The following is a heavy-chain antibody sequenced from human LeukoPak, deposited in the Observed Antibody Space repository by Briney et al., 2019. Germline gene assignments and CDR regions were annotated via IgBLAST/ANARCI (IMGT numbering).Heavy chain of an antibody. Sequence: PVGSLRLSCMASGFTFTSYGMNWVRQAPGKGLEWVSSISSSSNHIYYADFVRGRFTISRDNAKNSLYLQMNTPRAEDTAVYYCVRAYCSSTRCDYYFDSWGQGTLVTVCS. CDR1: GFTFTSYG. CDR2: ISSSSNHI. CDR3: VRAYCSSTRCDYYFDS. J-gene: IGHJ4*02. V-gene: IGHV3-21*01. D-gene: IGHD2-2*01.